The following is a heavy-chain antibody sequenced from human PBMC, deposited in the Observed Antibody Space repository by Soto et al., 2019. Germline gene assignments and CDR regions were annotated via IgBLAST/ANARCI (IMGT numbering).Heavy chain of an antibody. Sequence: QVQLVESGGGVVQPGRSLRLSCAASGFTFSSYAKHWVRQAPGKGLEWVAVISYDGSNKYYADSVKGRFTISRDNYKNTLDLQMNSLRAEDTAVYYCARALYYYDSSGYYAPRDYYYYYGMDVWGQGTTVTVSS. V-gene: IGHV3-30-3*01. J-gene: IGHJ6*02. CDR2: ISYDGSNK. CDR1: GFTFSSYA. D-gene: IGHD3-22*01. CDR3: ARALYYYDSSGYYAPRDYYYYYGMDV.